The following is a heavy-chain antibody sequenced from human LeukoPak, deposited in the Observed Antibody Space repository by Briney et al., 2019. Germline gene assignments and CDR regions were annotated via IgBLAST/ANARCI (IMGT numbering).Heavy chain of an antibody. CDR3: AKDASGSVYFPDY. V-gene: IGHV3-23*01. CDR1: GFTFSSYA. CDR2: ISGSGGTT. J-gene: IGHJ4*02. D-gene: IGHD3-10*01. Sequence: GGSLRLSCVASGFTFSSYAMTWVRQAPGKGLEWVSAISGSGGTTYCADSVKGRFTISRDNSKNTLYLQMNSLRAEDTAMYYCAKDASGSVYFPDYGGREPLVTVS.